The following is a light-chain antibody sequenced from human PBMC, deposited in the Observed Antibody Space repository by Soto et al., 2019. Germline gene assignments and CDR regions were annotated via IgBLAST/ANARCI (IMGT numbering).Light chain of an antibody. CDR2: GAS. CDR3: QQYGSSRT. CDR1: QSVSSSY. Sequence: EIVLTQSPGTLSLSPGERATLSCRASQSVSSSYLAWYQQKPGQAPRLLIYGASSRATGIPDRFSGSGSGTXXXLXXSXLXPEDFAVXYCQQYGSSRTFGQGTKVEIK. V-gene: IGKV3-20*01. J-gene: IGKJ1*01.